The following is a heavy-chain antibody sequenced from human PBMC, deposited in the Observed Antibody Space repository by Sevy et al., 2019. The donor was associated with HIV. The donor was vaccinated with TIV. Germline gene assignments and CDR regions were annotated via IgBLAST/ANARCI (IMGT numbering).Heavy chain of an antibody. CDR2: FDPEDGER. CDR1: GHTLTDLS. V-gene: IGHV1-24*01. Sequence: ASVKVSCKASGHTLTDLSMHWVRQAPGKGFEWIGRFDPEDGERIYAQKFQGRVTMTEDTSKDTAYMELSSLRSEDTAVYYCSASREYYSDSYGYFDYWGQGPLVTVSS. D-gene: IGHD3-22*01. J-gene: IGHJ4*02. CDR3: SASREYYSDSYGYFDY.